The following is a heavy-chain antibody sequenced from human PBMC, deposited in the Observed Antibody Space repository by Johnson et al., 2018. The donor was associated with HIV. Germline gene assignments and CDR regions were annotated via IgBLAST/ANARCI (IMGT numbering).Heavy chain of an antibody. D-gene: IGHD3-22*01. CDR1: GFTFSSYG. CDR2: IWYDGSNK. Sequence: QVQLVESGGGVVQPGRSLRLSCAASGFTFSSYGMHWVRQAPGKGLEWVAVIWYDGSNKYYADSVKGRFTVSRDNYKNTLYLQMNSLRAEDTAVDYCARGGARSCGYYSAFDIWGQGTMVTVSS. J-gene: IGHJ3*02. V-gene: IGHV3-33*01. CDR3: ARGGARSCGYYSAFDI.